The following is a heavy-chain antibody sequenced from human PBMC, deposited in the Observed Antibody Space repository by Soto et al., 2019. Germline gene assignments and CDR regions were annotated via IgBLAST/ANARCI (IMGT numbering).Heavy chain of an antibody. CDR2: IWYDGSNK. CDR1: GFTFSSYG. CDR3: ARDYDSSGYPRYYFDY. V-gene: IGHV3-33*01. D-gene: IGHD3-22*01. Sequence: GGSLRLSCAASGFTFSSYGMHWVRQAPGKGLEWVAVIWYDGSNKYYADSVKGRFTISRDNSKNTLYLQMNSLRAEDTALYYCARDYDSSGYPRYYFDYWGQGTLVTVSS. J-gene: IGHJ4*02.